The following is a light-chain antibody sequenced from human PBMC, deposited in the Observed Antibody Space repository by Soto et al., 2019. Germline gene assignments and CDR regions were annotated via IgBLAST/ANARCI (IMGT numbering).Light chain of an antibody. CDR1: QSVSSSY. J-gene: IGKJ2*01. CDR2: GAS. V-gene: IGKV3-20*01. Sequence: EIVLTQSPGTLSLSPGERATLSSRASQSVSSSYLAWYQQKPGLAPRLLIYGASSRATGIPDRFSGSGSGTDFTLAMSRLETEDFAVYYWQQYGSSPYSFGQRTKLEIK. CDR3: QQYGSSPYS.